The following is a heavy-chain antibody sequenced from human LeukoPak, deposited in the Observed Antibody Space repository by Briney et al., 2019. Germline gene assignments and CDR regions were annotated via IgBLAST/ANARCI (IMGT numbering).Heavy chain of an antibody. J-gene: IGHJ4*02. Sequence: GGSLRLSCAASGFTFSSYAMSWVRQAPGKGLEWVSAISGSGGSTYYADPVKGRFTISRDNSKNTLYLQMNSLRAEDTAVYYCAKAYYYDSSGYSDTIFDYWGQGTLVTVSS. CDR1: GFTFSSYA. CDR3: AKAYYYDSSGYSDTIFDY. D-gene: IGHD3-22*01. CDR2: ISGSGGST. V-gene: IGHV3-23*01.